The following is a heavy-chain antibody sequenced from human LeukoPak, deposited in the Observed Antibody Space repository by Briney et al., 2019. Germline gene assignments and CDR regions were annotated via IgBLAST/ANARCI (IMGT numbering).Heavy chain of an antibody. J-gene: IGHJ4*02. Sequence: PSETLSLTCAVYGGSFSGYYWGWIRQPPGKGLEWIGEINHSGSTNYNPSLKSRVTISVDTSKNQFSLKLSSVTAADTAVYYCARGRETPSGLVVAATPISFDYWGQGTLVTVSS. CDR3: ARGRETPSGLVVAATPISFDY. CDR1: GGSFSGYY. D-gene: IGHD2-15*01. V-gene: IGHV4-34*01. CDR2: INHSGST.